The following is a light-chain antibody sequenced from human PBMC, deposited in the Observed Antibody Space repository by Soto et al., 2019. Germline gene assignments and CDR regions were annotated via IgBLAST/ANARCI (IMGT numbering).Light chain of an antibody. Sequence: DIQMTQSPSTLSASVGDRVTITCRASQTLTGHLAWYQQKPGKAPNLLIYEASSLESGVPSRFSGTGFDTEFTLTISSLQPDDFATFYCQQYKFYWTFGQGTRVEIK. CDR3: QQYKFYWT. J-gene: IGKJ1*01. V-gene: IGKV1-5*03. CDR2: EAS. CDR1: QTLTGH.